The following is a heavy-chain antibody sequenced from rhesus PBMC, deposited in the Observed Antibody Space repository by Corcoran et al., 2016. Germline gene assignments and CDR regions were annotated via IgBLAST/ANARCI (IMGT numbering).Heavy chain of an antibody. CDR3: ASTTYSSGWPIFDY. Sequence: QLQLQESGPGLVKPSETLSVTCAVSGGSISSSYWSWIRQAPGKGLEWIGYIYGSGSSTNYNPSLKIRVTLSVDTSKNQLSLKLSSVTAADTAVYYCASTTYSSGWPIFDYWGQGVLVTVSS. V-gene: IGHV4-169*02. D-gene: IGHD6-31*01. CDR2: IYGSGSST. J-gene: IGHJ4*01. CDR1: GGSISSSY.